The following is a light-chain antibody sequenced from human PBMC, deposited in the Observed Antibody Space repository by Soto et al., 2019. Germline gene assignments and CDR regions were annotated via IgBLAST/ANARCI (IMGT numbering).Light chain of an antibody. Sequence: QSVLTQPPSVSGAPGQRVTISCTGSSSNIGAGYDVHWYQQLPGTAPKLFIYANGNRPSGVPDRFSGSKSGTSASLAITGLQAEDEADYYCQSYDRSLSGYVLGTGTKVTVL. J-gene: IGLJ1*01. V-gene: IGLV1-40*01. CDR1: SSNIGAGYD. CDR3: QSYDRSLSGYV. CDR2: ANG.